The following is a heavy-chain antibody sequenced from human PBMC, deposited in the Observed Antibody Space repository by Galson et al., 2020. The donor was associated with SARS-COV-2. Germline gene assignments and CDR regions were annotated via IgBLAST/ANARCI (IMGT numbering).Heavy chain of an antibody. J-gene: IGHJ6*03. CDR2: IGTAGDT. CDR3: ARARVVPAAIGYYYYYYMDV. D-gene: IGHD2-2*01. V-gene: IGHV3-13*01. Sequence: QATGKGLEWVSAIGTAGDTYYPGSVKGRFTISRENAKNSLYLQMNSLRAGDTAVYYCARARVVPAAIGYYYYYYMDVWGKGTTVTVSS.